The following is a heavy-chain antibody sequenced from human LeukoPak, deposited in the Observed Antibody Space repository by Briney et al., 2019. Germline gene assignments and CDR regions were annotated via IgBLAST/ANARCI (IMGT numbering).Heavy chain of an antibody. CDR2: IYYSGST. V-gene: IGHV4-59*01. Sequence: PSETLSLTCTVSGGSISSYYWSWIRQPPGKGLEWIGYIYYSGSTNYNPSLKSRVTISVDTSKNQFSLKLSSVTAADTAVYYCARVYDFWSGYYQYWGQGTLVTVSS. J-gene: IGHJ4*02. CDR1: GGSISSYY. D-gene: IGHD3-3*01. CDR3: ARVYDFWSGYYQY.